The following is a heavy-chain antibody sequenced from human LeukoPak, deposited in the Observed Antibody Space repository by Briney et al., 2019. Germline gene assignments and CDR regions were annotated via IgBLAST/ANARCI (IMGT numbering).Heavy chain of an antibody. V-gene: IGHV3-21*01. Sequence: GGSLRLSCAASGFTFSSYSMNWVRQAPGKGLEWVSSISSSSSYIYYADSVKGRFTISRDNAKNSLYLQMNSLRAEDTAVYYCAKDAFEGANKNYYDSSGYQKDFQHWGQGTLVTVSS. CDR2: ISSSSSYI. CDR3: AKDAFEGANKNYYDSSGYQKDFQH. J-gene: IGHJ1*01. CDR1: GFTFSSYS. D-gene: IGHD3-22*01.